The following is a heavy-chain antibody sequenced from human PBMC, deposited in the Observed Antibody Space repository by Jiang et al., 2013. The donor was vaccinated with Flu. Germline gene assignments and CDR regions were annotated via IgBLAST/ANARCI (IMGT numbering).Heavy chain of an antibody. CDR1: GYTFTDYY. J-gene: IGHJ4*02. CDR3: ATGPLQQLATYLGY. CDR2: VDPEDGET. V-gene: IGHV1-69-2*01. Sequence: GAEVKKPGATVKISCRVSGYTFTDYYMHWVQQAPGKGLEWMGLVDPEDGETIYAEKFQGRVTITADTSTDTAYMELSSLRSEDTAVYYCATGPLQQLATYLGYWGQGTLVTVSS. D-gene: IGHD6-13*01.